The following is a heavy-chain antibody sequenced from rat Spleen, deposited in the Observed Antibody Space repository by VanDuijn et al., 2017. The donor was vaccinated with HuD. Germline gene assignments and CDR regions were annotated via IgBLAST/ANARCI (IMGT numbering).Heavy chain of an antibody. D-gene: IGHD4-3*01. Sequence: EVQLVESDGGLVQPGRSLKLSCAASGFTFSDYYMAWVRQAPTKGLEWVATISYDGSSTYYRDSVKGRFTISRDNAKSTLYLQMDSLRSEDTATYYCARFDRGTDYWGQGVMVTVSS. V-gene: IGHV5-29*01. CDR2: ISYDGSST. J-gene: IGHJ2*01. CDR1: GFTFSDYY. CDR3: ARFDRGTDY.